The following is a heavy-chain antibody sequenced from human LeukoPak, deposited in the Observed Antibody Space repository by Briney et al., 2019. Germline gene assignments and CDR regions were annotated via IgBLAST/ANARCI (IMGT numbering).Heavy chain of an antibody. J-gene: IGHJ6*03. V-gene: IGHV3-23*01. Sequence: PGGSLRLSCAASGFTFSSYGMSWVRQAPGKGLEWVSAISGSGGSTYYADSVKGRFTISRDNSKNTLYLQMNSLRAEDTAVYYCASRARSGYSTNYYYYYMDVWGKGTTVTISS. D-gene: IGHD3-22*01. CDR2: ISGSGGST. CDR3: ASRARSGYSTNYYYYYMDV. CDR1: GFTFSSYG.